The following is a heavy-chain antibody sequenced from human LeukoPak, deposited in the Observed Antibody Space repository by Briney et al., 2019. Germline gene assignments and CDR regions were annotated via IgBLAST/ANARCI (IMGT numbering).Heavy chain of an antibody. Sequence: PGGSLRLSCAASGFTFSTYIMNWVRQAPGKGLEWVSSISSSSDYIYYADSVTGRFTISRDNSRNTLYLQMNSLRGDDTAVYYCAKDVGKWESLHFFDYWGQGTLVTVSS. CDR3: AKDVGKWESLHFFDY. CDR2: ISSSSDYI. D-gene: IGHD1-26*01. CDR1: GFTFSTYI. J-gene: IGHJ4*02. V-gene: IGHV3-21*04.